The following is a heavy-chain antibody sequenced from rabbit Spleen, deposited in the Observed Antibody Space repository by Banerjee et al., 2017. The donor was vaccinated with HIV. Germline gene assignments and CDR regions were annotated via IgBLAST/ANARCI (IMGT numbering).Heavy chain of an antibody. CDR2: IDVAKYGTT. CDR3: ARDSAGREAFNL. J-gene: IGHJ4*01. CDR1: GLDLSTRYW. V-gene: IGHV1S45*01. Sequence: QEQLEESGGDLVKPGASLTLTCKASGLDLSTRYWICWVRQASGKGLEWVACIDVAKYGTTFYASWARGRFTISKTSSTTVTLQMTSLPVADTASYFCARDSAGREAFNLWGPGPLVTVS. D-gene: IGHD4-2*01.